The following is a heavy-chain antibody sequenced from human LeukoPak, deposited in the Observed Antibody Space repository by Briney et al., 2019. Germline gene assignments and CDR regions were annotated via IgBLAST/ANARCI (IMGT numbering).Heavy chain of an antibody. V-gene: IGHV4-34*01. D-gene: IGHD5-24*01. CDR3: ARAGDGYNYFDY. Sequence: SETLSLTCAVYGGSFSGYYWSWIRQPPGKGLEWIGEINHSGSTNYNPSLKSRVTISVDTSKNQFSLKLSSVTAADTAVYYCARAGDGYNYFDYWGQGTLVTVSP. J-gene: IGHJ4*02. CDR2: INHSGST. CDR1: GGSFSGYY.